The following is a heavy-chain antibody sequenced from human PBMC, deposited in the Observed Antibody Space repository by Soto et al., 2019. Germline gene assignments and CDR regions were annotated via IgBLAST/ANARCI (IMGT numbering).Heavy chain of an antibody. J-gene: IGHJ5*02. V-gene: IGHV4-59*01. Sequence: SETLSLTCSLSGGAMSGYHWNWILYPPGKGVELIGYFHIGGIPKYSSSFKGRVTISVDMSEKQSFMKLTSVTAADTAVYWCARDPVDGYAFFDSWGQGVLVNVS. CDR3: ARDPVDGYAFFDS. CDR2: FHIGGIP. D-gene: IGHD5-12*01. CDR1: GGAMSGYH.